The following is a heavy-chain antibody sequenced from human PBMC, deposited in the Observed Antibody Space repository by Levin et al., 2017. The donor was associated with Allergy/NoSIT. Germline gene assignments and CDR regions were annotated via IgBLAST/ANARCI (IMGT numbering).Heavy chain of an antibody. CDR1: GGSVSSGSYY. Sequence: SETLSLTCTVSGGSVSSGSYYWSWIRQPPGKGLEWIGYIYYSGSTNYNPSLKSRVTISVDTSKNQFSLKLSSVTAADTAVYYCARAGPGARRGYYYDGMDVWGQGTTVTVSS. J-gene: IGHJ6*02. CDR3: ARAGPGARRGYYYDGMDV. D-gene: IGHD6-6*01. V-gene: IGHV4-61*01. CDR2: IYYSGST.